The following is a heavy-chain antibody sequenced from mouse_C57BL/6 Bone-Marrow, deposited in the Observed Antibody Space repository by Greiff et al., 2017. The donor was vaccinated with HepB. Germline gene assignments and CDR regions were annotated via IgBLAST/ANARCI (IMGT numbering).Heavy chain of an antibody. V-gene: IGHV1-15*01. D-gene: IGHD1-1*01. CDR2: IDPETGGT. J-gene: IGHJ2*01. CDR3: TRSRVTTVV. Sequence: VQRVESGAELVRPGASVTLSCKASGYTFTDYEMHWVKQTPVHGLEWIGAIDPETGGTAYNQKFKGKAILTADKSSSTAYMELRSLTSEDSAVYYCTRSRVTTVVWGQGTTLTVSS. CDR1: GYTFTDYE.